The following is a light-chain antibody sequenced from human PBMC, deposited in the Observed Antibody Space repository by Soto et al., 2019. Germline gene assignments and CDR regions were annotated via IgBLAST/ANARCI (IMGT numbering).Light chain of an antibody. CDR3: HQYFIYPQT. V-gene: IGKV1-8*01. J-gene: IGKJ1*01. Sequence: AIRMTQSPSSLSASTGDRVTITCRASKDIGSYLAWYQQRPVKAPRLLIYTASTLQTGVPPRFSGSGSGTDFTLSVSYLQSEDFATYYCHQYFIYPQTFGQGTKV. CDR2: TAS. CDR1: KDIGSY.